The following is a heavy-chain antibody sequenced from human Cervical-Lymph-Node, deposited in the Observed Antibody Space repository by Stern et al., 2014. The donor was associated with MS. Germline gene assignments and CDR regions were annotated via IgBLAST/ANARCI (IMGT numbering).Heavy chain of an antibody. J-gene: IGHJ6*02. CDR3: AGKKFGDYDYGMDV. Sequence: QVPLKESGPALVKPTQTLTLTCTFSGFALSTSGMCVSWIRQPPGKALEWLARIDWDDDRYYSPSLKTRLTISKDTPTNPVVLKRPDMDPVDTATYSCAGKKFGDYDYGMDVWGQGTTVTVSS. D-gene: IGHD3-16*01. CDR1: GFALSTSGMC. CDR2: IDWDDDR. V-gene: IGHV2-70*15.